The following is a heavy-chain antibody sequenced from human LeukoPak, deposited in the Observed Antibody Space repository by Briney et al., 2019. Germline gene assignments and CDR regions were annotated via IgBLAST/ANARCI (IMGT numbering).Heavy chain of an antibody. D-gene: IGHD2-2*01. CDR3: ARTTEDCSSTSCYQYWFDP. CDR2: IYYSGST. CDR1: GGSISSYY. Sequence: SETLSLTCTVSGGSISSYYWSWIRQPPGKGLEWIGYIYYSGSTNYNPSLKSRVTISVDTSKDQFSLKLNSVTAADTAVYYCARTTEDCSSTSCYQYWFDPWGQGTLVTVSS. V-gene: IGHV4-59*01. J-gene: IGHJ5*02.